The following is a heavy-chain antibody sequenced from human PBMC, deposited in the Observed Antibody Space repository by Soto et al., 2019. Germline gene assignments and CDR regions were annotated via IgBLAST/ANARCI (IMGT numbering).Heavy chain of an antibody. CDR3: AREGAHDAFDI. CDR1: GYTFTSYA. CDR2: INAGNGNT. Sequence: QVQLVQSGAEVKKPGASVKVSCKASGYTFTSYAMHWVRQAPGQGLEWMGWINAGNGNTKYSQKFQGRVTITRDTAASTAYMELSSLRSEDTAVYYCAREGAHDAFDIWGQGTMVTVSS. V-gene: IGHV1-3*01. J-gene: IGHJ3*02.